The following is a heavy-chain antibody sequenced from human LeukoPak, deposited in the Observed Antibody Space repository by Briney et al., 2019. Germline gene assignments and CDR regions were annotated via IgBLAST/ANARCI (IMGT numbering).Heavy chain of an antibody. CDR3: ARFAGTNSDY. CDR1: GFTFSSYW. Sequence: GGSLRLSCAASGFTFSSYWMHWVRQAPGKGLVWVSRTNSDGSSTSYADSVKGRFTISRDNAKKTLYLQMNSLRGEDTAVYYCARFAGTNSDYWGQGTLVTVSS. D-gene: IGHD1-1*01. J-gene: IGHJ4*02. V-gene: IGHV3-74*01. CDR2: TNSDGSST.